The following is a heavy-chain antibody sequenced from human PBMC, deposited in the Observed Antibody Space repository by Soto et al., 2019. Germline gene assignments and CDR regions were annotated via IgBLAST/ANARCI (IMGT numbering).Heavy chain of an antibody. CDR2: INNDGSGT. D-gene: IGHD3-3*01. CDR3: ARGWLEQLYRQPPNDY. J-gene: IGHJ4*02. CDR1: GFTFSNYW. Sequence: LRLSCAASGFTFSNYWMHWVRHAPGKGLVWVSRINNDGSGTSYADSVKGRFTISRDNAKNTLYLQMNSLRAEDTAVYFCARGWLEQLYRQPPNDYWGQGTLVTVSS. V-gene: IGHV3-74*01.